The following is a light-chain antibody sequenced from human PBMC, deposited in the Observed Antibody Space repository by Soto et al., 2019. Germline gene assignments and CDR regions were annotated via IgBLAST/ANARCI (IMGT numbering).Light chain of an antibody. CDR3: QQSYSTPYT. V-gene: IGKV1-39*01. Sequence: DIEMTQSPSSLSASVGDRVTITCRASQSIASHLNWYQQKPGKAPSLLIYTTSSLQSGVPSRFSGSRSGTDVTLTISSLQPEDLAIYFCQQSYSTPYTVGHGTKLEIK. J-gene: IGKJ2*01. CDR1: QSIASH. CDR2: TTS.